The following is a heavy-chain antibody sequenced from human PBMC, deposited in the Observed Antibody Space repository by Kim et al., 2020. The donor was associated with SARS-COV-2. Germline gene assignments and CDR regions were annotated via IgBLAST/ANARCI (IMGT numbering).Heavy chain of an antibody. Sequence: ASVKVSCKASGYTFTSYAMNWVRQAPGQGLEWMGWINTNTGNPTYAQGFTGRFVFSLDTSVSTAYLQISSLKAEDTAVYYCARLVERAATDYYYYYGMDVWGQGTTVTVSS. J-gene: IGHJ6*02. CDR2: INTNTGNP. V-gene: IGHV7-4-1*02. CDR3: ARLVERAATDYYYYYGMDV. D-gene: IGHD6-13*01. CDR1: GYTFTSYA.